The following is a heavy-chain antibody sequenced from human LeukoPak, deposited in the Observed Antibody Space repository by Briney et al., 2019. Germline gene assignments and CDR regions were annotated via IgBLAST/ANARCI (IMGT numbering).Heavy chain of an antibody. CDR3: AADNGGLWTALDAFDI. J-gene: IGHJ3*02. Sequence: SVKVSCKASGFTFTSSAMQWVRQARGQRLEWIGWIVVGSGNTNYAQKFQERVTITRDMSTSTAYMELSSLRSEDTAVYYCAADNGGLWTALDAFDIWGQGTMVTVSS. D-gene: IGHD2-21*02. V-gene: IGHV1-58*02. CDR2: IVVGSGNT. CDR1: GFTFTSSA.